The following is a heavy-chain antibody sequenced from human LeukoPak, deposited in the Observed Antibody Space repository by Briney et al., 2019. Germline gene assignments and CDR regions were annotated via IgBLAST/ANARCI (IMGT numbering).Heavy chain of an antibody. J-gene: IGHJ5*02. CDR3: ARGGRSGWYDWFDP. CDR1: GGSFSGYY. CDR2: INHSVGT. Sequence: SETLSLTCAVYGGSFSGYYWSWSREPPGKGVGWSGEINHSVGTNYNPSLKSRVTISVDTSKNQSSPKLSSVTAADTAVYYCARGGRSGWYDWFDPWGQGTPVTVSS. D-gene: IGHD6-19*01. V-gene: IGHV4-34*01.